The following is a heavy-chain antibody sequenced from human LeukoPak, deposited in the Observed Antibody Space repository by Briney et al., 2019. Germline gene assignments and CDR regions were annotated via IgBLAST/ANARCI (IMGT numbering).Heavy chain of an antibody. CDR1: GFTFSSYS. J-gene: IGHJ4*02. CDR3: AKLIDYDFDY. D-gene: IGHD4-17*01. Sequence: SGGSLRLSCAASGFTFSSYSMNWVRQAPGKGLEWVSYISSSSSTIYYADSVKGRFTISRDNAKNSLYLQMNSLRAEDTAVYYCAKLIDYDFDYWGQGTLVTVSS. V-gene: IGHV3-48*01. CDR2: ISSSSSTI.